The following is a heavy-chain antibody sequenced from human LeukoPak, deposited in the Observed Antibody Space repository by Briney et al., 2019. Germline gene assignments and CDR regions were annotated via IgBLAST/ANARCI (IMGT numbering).Heavy chain of an antibody. J-gene: IGHJ4*02. V-gene: IGHV3-30-3*01. Sequence: GRSLRLSCAASGFTFNNYAMHWVRQAPGKGLEWVAVTSYDGSNTYYADSVKGRFIISRDNSKNTLYLQMNSLRAEDTAVYYCARDGYSSSWALFFDYWGQGTLVTVSS. CDR3: ARDGYSSSWALFFDY. D-gene: IGHD6-13*01. CDR1: GFTFNNYA. CDR2: TSYDGSNT.